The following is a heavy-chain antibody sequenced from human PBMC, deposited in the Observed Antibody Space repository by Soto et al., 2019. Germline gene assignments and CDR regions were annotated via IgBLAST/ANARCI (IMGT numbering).Heavy chain of an antibody. CDR3: AGGSVATGPLSFDY. V-gene: IGHV4-59*01. CDR2: IYYSGST. D-gene: IGHD5-12*01. Sequence: PSETLSLTCSVSGGSISSYYWIWIGRPPGKGLEWIGYIYYSGSTNYNPSLKSRVTISVDTSKNQFSLKLSSVTAADTAVYYCAGGSVATGPLSFDYWGQGTLVTVSS. CDR1: GGSISSYY. J-gene: IGHJ4*02.